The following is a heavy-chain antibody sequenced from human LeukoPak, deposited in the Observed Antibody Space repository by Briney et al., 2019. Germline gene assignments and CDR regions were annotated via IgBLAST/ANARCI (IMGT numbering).Heavy chain of an antibody. V-gene: IGHV4-59*06. J-gene: IGHJ4*02. CDR3: ARTTVVAKYFDY. CDR2: IYYSGST. CDR1: GGSISSYY. D-gene: IGHD4-23*01. Sequence: SETLSLTCTVSGGSISSYYWSWIRQPPGKGLEWIGYIYYSGSTYYNPSLKSRVIISVDTSKNQFSLKLSSVTAADTAVYYCARTTVVAKYFDYWGQGTLVTVSS.